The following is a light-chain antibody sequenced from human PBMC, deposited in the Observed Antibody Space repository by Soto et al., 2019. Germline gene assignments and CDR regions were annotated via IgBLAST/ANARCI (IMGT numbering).Light chain of an antibody. CDR2: GAS. V-gene: IGKV3-20*01. CDR3: QQYGSSPPIT. J-gene: IGKJ5*01. CDR1: QSLLHSDGKTY. Sequence: DIVVTQTPLSLSVTRLEPASISCXSSQSLLHSDGKTYLAWYQQKPGQAPRLLIYGASSRATGIPDRFSGSGSGTDFTLTISRLEPEDFAVYYCQQYGSSPPITFGQGTRLEIK.